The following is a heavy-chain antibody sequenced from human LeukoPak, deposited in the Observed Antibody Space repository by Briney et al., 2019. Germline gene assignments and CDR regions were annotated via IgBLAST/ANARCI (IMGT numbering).Heavy chain of an antibody. D-gene: IGHD5-24*01. Sequence: SETLSLTCTVSGGSISSYYWSWIRQPPGKGLEWIGYMYYSGSNNYNPSLKSRVTISLDTSKNQFSLKLISVTAADTAVYYCARGDGYYPGLLGYWGQGTLVTVSS. CDR2: MYYSGSN. CDR1: GGSISSYY. J-gene: IGHJ4*02. V-gene: IGHV4-59*01. CDR3: ARGDGYYPGLLGY.